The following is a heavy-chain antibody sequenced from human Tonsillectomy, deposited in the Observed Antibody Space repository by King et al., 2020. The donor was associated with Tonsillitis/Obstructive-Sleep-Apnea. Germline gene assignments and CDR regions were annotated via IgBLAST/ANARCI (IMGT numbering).Heavy chain of an antibody. V-gene: IGHV3-7*03. CDR3: ARDPHFSETGVSYDVLDL. J-gene: IGHJ5*02. CDR2: INRVGTDK. CDR1: RFLLSTYW. D-gene: IGHD2-8*02. Sequence: VQLVESGGGLVQPGGSLRLSCTGTRFLLSTYWMTWVRQAPGKGLQWVANINRVGTDKFYADSVKGRFTISRDNAKNSLYLHMNSLSAEDTAVYYCARDPHFSETGVSYDVLDLWGPGTLVTVSS.